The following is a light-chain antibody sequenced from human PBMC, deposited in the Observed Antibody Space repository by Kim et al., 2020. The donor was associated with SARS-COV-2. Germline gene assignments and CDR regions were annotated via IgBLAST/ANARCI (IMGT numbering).Light chain of an antibody. CDR3: QQRSNWPWT. V-gene: IGKV3-11*01. CDR1: QGVSSS. J-gene: IGKJ1*01. Sequence: VSPGDRVTLSCRASQGVSSSLAWYQQKPGQAPRLLIYAASNRATGIPARFSGSGSGTDFTLTIGSLEPEDFAVYYCQQRSNWPWTFGQGTKVDIK. CDR2: AAS.